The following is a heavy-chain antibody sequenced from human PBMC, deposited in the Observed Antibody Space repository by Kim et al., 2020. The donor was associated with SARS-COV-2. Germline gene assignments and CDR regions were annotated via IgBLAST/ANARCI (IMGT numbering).Heavy chain of an antibody. CDR3: AGNVIVVVVAATKDSGMDV. CDR2: IIPILGIA. CDR1: GGTFSSYA. V-gene: IGHV1-69*04. D-gene: IGHD2-15*01. Sequence: SVKVSCKASGGTFSSYAISWVRQAPGQGLEWMGRIIPILGIANYAQKFQGRVTITADKSTSTAYMELSSLRSEDTAVYYCAGNVIVVVVAATKDSGMDVWGPGTTGTVSS. J-gene: IGHJ6*02.